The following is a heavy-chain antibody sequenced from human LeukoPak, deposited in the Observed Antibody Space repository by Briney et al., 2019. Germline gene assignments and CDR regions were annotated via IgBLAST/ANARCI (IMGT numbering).Heavy chain of an antibody. CDR1: GFTGSSHY. CDR3: ARDIGGTVEVATMNY. J-gene: IGHJ4*02. D-gene: IGHD5-24*01. CDR2: IYRGDGT. V-gene: IGHV3-66*01. Sequence: GGSLRLSCVASGFTGSSHYMSWVRQAPGKGLEWVSVIYRGDGTYCADSVKGRFTISRDNSRNTVYLQMNSLRAEDTAVYYCARDIGGTVEVATMNYWGQGTLVTVSS.